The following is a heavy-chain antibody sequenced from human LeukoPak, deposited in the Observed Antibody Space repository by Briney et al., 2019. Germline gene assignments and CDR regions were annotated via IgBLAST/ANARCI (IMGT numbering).Heavy chain of an antibody. CDR3: ARQWQQLTQYNWFDP. CDR1: GFTFSNAW. CDR2: IYYSGST. J-gene: IGHJ5*02. V-gene: IGHV4-59*01. D-gene: IGHD6-13*01. Sequence: GSLRLSCAASGFTFSNAWMSWVRQPPGKGLEWIGYIYYSGSTNYNPSLKSRVTISVDTSKNQFSLKLSSVTAADTAVYYCARQWQQLTQYNWFDPWGQGTLVTVSS.